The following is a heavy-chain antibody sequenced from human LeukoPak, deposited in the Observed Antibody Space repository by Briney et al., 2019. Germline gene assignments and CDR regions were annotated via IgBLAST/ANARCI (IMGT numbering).Heavy chain of an antibody. CDR1: GGSTSSGGYY. CDR3: ARVAPDNWFDP. J-gene: IGHJ5*02. D-gene: IGHD5-12*01. Sequence: PSQTLSLTCTVSGGSTSSGGYYWSWIRQHPGKGLEWIGYIYYSGSTYYNPSLKSRVTISVDTSKNQFSLKLNSVTAADTAVYYCARVAPDNWFDPWGQGTLVTVSS. CDR2: IYYSGST. V-gene: IGHV4-31*03.